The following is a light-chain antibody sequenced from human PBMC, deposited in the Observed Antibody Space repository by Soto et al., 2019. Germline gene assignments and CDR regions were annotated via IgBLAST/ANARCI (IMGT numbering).Light chain of an antibody. V-gene: IGKV1-5*03. J-gene: IGKJ1*01. CDR1: QTIQHW. CDR2: QTS. CDR3: QQYHICQT. Sequence: DVRMTQSPSTLSASVGDRVTITCRASQTIQHWLAWYQQKPGKAPKVLIHQTSILLSGVPSRFSGSGSETEFSLTISGLQPDDSATYFCQQYHICQTFGQGTKVDIK.